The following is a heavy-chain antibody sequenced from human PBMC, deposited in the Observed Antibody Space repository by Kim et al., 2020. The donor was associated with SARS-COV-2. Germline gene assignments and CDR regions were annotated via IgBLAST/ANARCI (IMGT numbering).Heavy chain of an antibody. J-gene: IGHJ4*02. Sequence: TYYAESVRGRFTISRDTSKNTMYLQMNNLRAEDSAVYYCARVFRGSYGSDWGRGTLLTVSS. V-gene: IGHV3-53*01. CDR3: ARVFRGSYGSD. CDR2: T. D-gene: IGHD3-10*01.